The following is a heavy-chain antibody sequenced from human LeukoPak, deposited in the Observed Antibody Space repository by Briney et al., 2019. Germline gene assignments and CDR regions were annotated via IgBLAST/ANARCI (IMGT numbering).Heavy chain of an antibody. CDR2: IYHTGST. V-gene: IGHV4-59*01. Sequence: SETLSLTCTVSGGSIGSYYWSWIRQPPGKGLGWIGYIYHTGSTNYNPSLKSRVTISVDTSKNQFSLKLSSVTAADTAVYYCARQNYGDYYFDYWGQGTLVTVSS. D-gene: IGHD4-17*01. CDR1: GGSIGSYY. CDR3: ARQNYGDYYFDY. J-gene: IGHJ4*02.